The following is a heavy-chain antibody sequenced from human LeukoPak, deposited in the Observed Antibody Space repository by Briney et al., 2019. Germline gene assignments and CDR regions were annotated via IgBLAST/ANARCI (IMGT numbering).Heavy chain of an antibody. CDR1: GFTFDDYA. D-gene: IGHD1-26*01. CDR2: ISWNSGSI. CDR3: AKDIKWVLLSPFDY. Sequence: SGGSLRLSCAASGFTFDDYAMHWVRQAPVKGLEWVSGISWNSGSIGYADSVKGRFTISRDNAKNSLYLQMNSLRAEDTALYYYAKDIKWVLLSPFDYWGQGTLVTVSS. J-gene: IGHJ4*02. V-gene: IGHV3-9*01.